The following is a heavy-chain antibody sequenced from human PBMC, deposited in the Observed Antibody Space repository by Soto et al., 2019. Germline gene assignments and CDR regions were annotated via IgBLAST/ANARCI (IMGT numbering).Heavy chain of an antibody. V-gene: IGHV1-46*01. CDR3: ASSPGFLPPPEYYGYGMDV. CDR1: GYTFTNYY. CDR2: INPSGGGT. D-gene: IGHD3-3*01. J-gene: IGHJ6*02. Sequence: ASVKASSKASGYTFTNYYMHGVRQSPGQGLEWMGIINPSGGGTTYSQKFKGRVTMTRDTSTSTVYMELSSLRSDDTAVYPCASSPGFLPPPEYYGYGMDVWGQGTTVTVSS.